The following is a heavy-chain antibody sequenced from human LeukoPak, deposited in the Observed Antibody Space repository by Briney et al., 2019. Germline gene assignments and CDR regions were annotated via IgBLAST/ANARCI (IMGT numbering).Heavy chain of an antibody. CDR2: IYYSGST. Sequence: SETLSLTCTVSGGSISSYYWSWIRQPPGKGLEWIGYIYYSGSTNYNPSLKSRVTISVDTSKNQFSLKLSSVTAADMAVYYCARHEVSYYYYGLDVWGQGTTVTVSS. CDR1: GGSISSYY. CDR3: ARHEVSYYYYGLDV. V-gene: IGHV4-59*08. J-gene: IGHJ6*02. D-gene: IGHD4-11*01.